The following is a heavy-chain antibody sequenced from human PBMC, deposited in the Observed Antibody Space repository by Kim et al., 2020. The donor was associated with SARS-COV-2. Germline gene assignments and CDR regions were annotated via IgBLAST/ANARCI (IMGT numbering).Heavy chain of an antibody. V-gene: IGHV3-23*01. Sequence: GSLRLSCAASGFTFSSYAMSWVRQTPGKGLEWVSAISGGGGSTYYADSVKGRFTMSRDNSKNMLYLQMNSLRVEDTAVYHCAKGAGSSGWVPFDHWGQGTLVTVSS. CDR1: GFTFSSYA. J-gene: IGHJ4*02. CDR2: ISGGGGST. CDR3: AKGAGSSGWVPFDH. D-gene: IGHD6-19*01.